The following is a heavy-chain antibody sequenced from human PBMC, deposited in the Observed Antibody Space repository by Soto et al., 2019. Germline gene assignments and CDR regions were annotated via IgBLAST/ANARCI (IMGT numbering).Heavy chain of an antibody. CDR1: GFTFSSYG. Sequence: GGSLRLSCAASGFTFSSYGMHWVRQAPGKGLEWVAVISYDGSNKYYADSVKGRFTISRDNSKNTLYLQMNSLRAEDTAVYYCAKHRHEYSSSRPFDYWGQGTLVTVSS. V-gene: IGHV3-30*18. CDR3: AKHRHEYSSSRPFDY. CDR2: ISYDGSNK. D-gene: IGHD6-6*01. J-gene: IGHJ4*02.